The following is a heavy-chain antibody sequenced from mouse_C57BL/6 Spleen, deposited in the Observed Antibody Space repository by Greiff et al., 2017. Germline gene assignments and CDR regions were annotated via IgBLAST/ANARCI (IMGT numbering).Heavy chain of an antibody. CDR2: ISSGGDYI. D-gene: IGHD2-2*01. V-gene: IGHV5-9-1*02. CDR3: TREEDYGYSYWYFDV. J-gene: IGHJ1*03. CDR1: RFTFSSYA. Sequence: EVQVVESGAGFVKPGGSLKLSCAASRFTFSSYAMSWVRQSPEKRLEWVAYISSGGDYIYYADTVKGRFTITRNTARNTLYLQLSSLTSEDTAMYYCTREEDYGYSYWYFDVWGTGTTVTVSS.